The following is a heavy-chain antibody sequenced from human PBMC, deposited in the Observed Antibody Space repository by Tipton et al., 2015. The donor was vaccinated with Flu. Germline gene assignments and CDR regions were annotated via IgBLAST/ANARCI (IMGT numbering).Heavy chain of an antibody. J-gene: IGHJ4*02. CDR2: INPNTGGT. CDR3: ARDWGTGTGNMDF. CDR1: GYTFTGYF. D-gene: IGHD1/OR15-1a*01. Sequence: QVQLVQSGAAVRKPGASVKISCKTSGYTFTGYFIHWVRQAPGQGPEWMGWINPNTGGTNYAQKFRGRVNMTMETSITTAYMDLTRLKFDDTAQSYCARDWGTGTGNMDFWGQGTLVADSS. V-gene: IGHV1-2*02.